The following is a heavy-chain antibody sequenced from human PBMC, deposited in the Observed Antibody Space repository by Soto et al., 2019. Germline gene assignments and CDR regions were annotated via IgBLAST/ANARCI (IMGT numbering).Heavy chain of an antibody. V-gene: IGHV3-30-3*01. CDR1: GFTFSSYA. CDR2: ISYDGSNK. D-gene: IGHD6-19*01. CDR3: ARGTYSSGFFDY. Sequence: QVQLVESGGGVVQPGRSLRLSCAASGFTFSSYAMHWVRQAPGKGLEWVAVISYDGSNKYYADSVKGRFTISRDNSKNTLYLQMNSLRAEDTAVYYCARGTYSSGFFDYWGQGTLVTVSS. J-gene: IGHJ4*02.